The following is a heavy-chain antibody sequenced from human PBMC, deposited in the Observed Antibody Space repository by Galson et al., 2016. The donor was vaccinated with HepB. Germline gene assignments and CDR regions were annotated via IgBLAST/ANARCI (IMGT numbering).Heavy chain of an antibody. CDR1: GGSFRNYV. CDR2: IIPIFGTP. Sequence: SVKVSCKASGGSFRNYVISWVRQAPGQGLEWMGGIIPIFGTPNYAQKFQGRLTITADESTSAAYMQLSSLRSEDSAVYYCTRSASSGLNYYYYYGMKVWGQGTTVTVSS. D-gene: IGHD2-21*01. J-gene: IGHJ6*02. V-gene: IGHV1-69*13. CDR3: TRSASSGLNYYYYYGMKV.